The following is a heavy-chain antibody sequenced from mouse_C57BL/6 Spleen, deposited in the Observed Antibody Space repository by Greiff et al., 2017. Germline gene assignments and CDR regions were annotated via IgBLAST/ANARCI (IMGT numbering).Heavy chain of an antibody. CDR3: TREALRLPFAY. Sequence: VQRVESGTVLARPGASVKMSCKTSGYTFTSYWMHWVTQRPGQGLEWIGAIYPGNSDTSYNQKFKGMAKLTAVTSASTAYMELSSQTNEDSAVYYCTREALRLPFAYWGQGTLVTVSA. CDR1: GYTFTSYW. D-gene: IGHD3-2*02. J-gene: IGHJ3*01. V-gene: IGHV1-5*01. CDR2: IYPGNSDT.